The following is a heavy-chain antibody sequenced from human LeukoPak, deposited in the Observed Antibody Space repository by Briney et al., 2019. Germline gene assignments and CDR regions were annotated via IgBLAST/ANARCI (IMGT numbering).Heavy chain of an antibody. CDR2: ITRSSNYI. D-gene: IGHD6-19*01. CDR1: GFTFSSYA. CDR3: AREIAVAGTRGGAFDI. Sequence: NPGGSLRLSCAASGFTFSSYAMSWVRQAPGKGLEWVSSITRSSNYIYYADSVKGRFTISRDNAKNSLYLQMNSLRAEDTAVYYCAREIAVAGTRGGAFDIWGQGTMVTVSS. J-gene: IGHJ3*02. V-gene: IGHV3-21*01.